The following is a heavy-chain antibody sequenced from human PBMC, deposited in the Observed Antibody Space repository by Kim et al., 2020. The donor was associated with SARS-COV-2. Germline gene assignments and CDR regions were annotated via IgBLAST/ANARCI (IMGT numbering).Heavy chain of an antibody. V-gene: IGHV3-21*01. CDR3: AGFSQYYYYGMDV. J-gene: IGHJ6*02. Sequence: YADSVKGRFTISRDNAKNSLYLQMNSLRAEDTAVYYCAGFSQYYYYGMDVWGQGTTVTVSS.